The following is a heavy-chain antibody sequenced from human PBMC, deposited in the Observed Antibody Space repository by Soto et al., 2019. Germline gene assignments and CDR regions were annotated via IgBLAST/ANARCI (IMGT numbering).Heavy chain of an antibody. Sequence: HPGGSLRLSCAASGFTFSSYGMHWVRQAPGKGLEWVAVISYDGSNKYYADSVKGRFTISRDNSKNTLYLQMNSLRAEDTAVYYCAKDHDVDYGMDVWGQGTTVTVSS. CDR3: AKDHDVDYGMDV. V-gene: IGHV3-30*18. CDR2: ISYDGSNK. J-gene: IGHJ6*02. CDR1: GFTFSSYG.